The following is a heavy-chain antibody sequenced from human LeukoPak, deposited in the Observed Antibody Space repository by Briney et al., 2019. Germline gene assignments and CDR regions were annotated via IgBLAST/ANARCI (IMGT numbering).Heavy chain of an antibody. J-gene: IGHJ4*02. D-gene: IGHD6-19*01. Sequence: TGGSLRLSCAASGFTFSGYAMSWVRQAPGKGLEWVSAISGSSGSTYYADSVKGRFTISRDNTKNSLYLQMNRLRAEDTAVYYCAKDQPGIAVAGVVGFDYWGQGTLVTVSS. V-gene: IGHV3-23*01. CDR1: GFTFSGYA. CDR3: AKDQPGIAVAGVVGFDY. CDR2: ISGSSGST.